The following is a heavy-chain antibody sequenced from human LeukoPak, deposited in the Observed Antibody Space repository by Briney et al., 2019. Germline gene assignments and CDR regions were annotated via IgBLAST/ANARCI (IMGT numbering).Heavy chain of an antibody. V-gene: IGHV4-34*01. D-gene: IGHD3-3*01. J-gene: IGHJ4*02. CDR2: INHSGST. Sequence: SETLSLTCAVYGGSFSGYYWSWIRQPPGKGLEWIGEINHSGSTNYNPSLKSRVTISVDTSKNQFSLKLSSVTAADTAVYYCARRYITIFGVVIKGFDYWGQGTLVTVSS. CDR1: GGSFSGYY. CDR3: ARRYITIFGVVIKGFDY.